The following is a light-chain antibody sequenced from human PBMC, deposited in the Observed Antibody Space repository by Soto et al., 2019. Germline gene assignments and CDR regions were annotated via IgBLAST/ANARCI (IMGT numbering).Light chain of an antibody. CDR2: AAS. V-gene: IGKV3-20*01. Sequence: EIVLTQSPGTLSLSPGERATLSCRASQSISSSYLAWYQQKPGQAPRLLIYAASSSATGIPDRFSGSGSGTDFTLTISRLEPEDFEVYYCQQYGSSSYTFGQGTQLEIK. J-gene: IGKJ2*01. CDR1: QSISSSY. CDR3: QQYGSSSYT.